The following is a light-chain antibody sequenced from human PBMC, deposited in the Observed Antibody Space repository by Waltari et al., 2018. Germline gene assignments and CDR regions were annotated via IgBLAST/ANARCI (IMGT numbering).Light chain of an antibody. Sequence: EIVMTQSPATLSVSPGDGVTLPCRASRSIASALAWYQQRPGQPPRLLIHDASIRATDIPARFSGHGSGTEFTLTISSLQSEDFAVYYCQQYNEWPPLTFGGGTKVDVK. CDR2: DAS. V-gene: IGKV3-15*01. J-gene: IGKJ4*01. CDR3: QQYNEWPPLT. CDR1: RSIASA.